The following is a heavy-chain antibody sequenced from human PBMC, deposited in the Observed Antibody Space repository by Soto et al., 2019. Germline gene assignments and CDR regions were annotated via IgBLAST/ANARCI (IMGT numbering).Heavy chain of an antibody. CDR2: ISSGGRHQ. CDR3: AKDAVPGPPDYFDF. V-gene: IGHV3-30*04. D-gene: IGHD6-19*01. Sequence: QVHLVESGGGVVQPGRSLRLSCVGSGFTVSAYEIHWVRQAPGKGLDWVAVISSGGRHQFYTDYVRGRFTISRDDSKITVFLQMNNLTPQDAAIYYCAKDAVPGPPDYFDFWGQGTLVTVSS. CDR1: GFTVSAYE. J-gene: IGHJ4*02.